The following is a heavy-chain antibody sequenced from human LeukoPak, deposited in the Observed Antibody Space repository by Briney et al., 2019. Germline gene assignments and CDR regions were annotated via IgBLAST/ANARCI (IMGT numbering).Heavy chain of an antibody. V-gene: IGHV5-51*01. CDR3: ARQNENNTNWHGSFDF. D-gene: IGHD7-27*01. J-gene: IGHJ4*02. CDR2: IYPVDSDT. Sequence: GESLKISCKGSQYTFTNFWIGWVRQMPGRGLEWMGIIYPVDSDTRYSPTLQGQVTISVDKSLNTAYLQWSSLQASDTAIYYCARQNENNTNWHGSFDFWGQGTLVTVSS. CDR1: QYTFTNFW.